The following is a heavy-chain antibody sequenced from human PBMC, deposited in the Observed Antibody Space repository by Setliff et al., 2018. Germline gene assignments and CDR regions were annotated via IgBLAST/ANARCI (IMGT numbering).Heavy chain of an antibody. CDR3: ARDPLAASGTIYCGLDV. CDR1: GASITTYY. CDR2: IDNRGTT. J-gene: IGHJ6*02. V-gene: IGHV4-59*01. Sequence: SETLSLTCSVSGASITTYYWHWIRQPPGKGLEWIGFIDNRGTTNYNPALKSRVTISTDASKNHFALTLTSMTAADTAVYYCARDPLAASGTIYCGLDVWGQGTTVTVSS. D-gene: IGHD6-13*01.